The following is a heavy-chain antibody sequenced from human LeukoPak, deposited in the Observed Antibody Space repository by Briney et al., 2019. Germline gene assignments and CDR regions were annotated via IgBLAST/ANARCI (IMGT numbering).Heavy chain of an antibody. J-gene: IGHJ4*02. Sequence: PSETLSLTCTVSGYSISSGYYWGWIRQPPGKGLEWIGSIYHSGSTYYNPSLKSRVTISVDTSKNQFSLKLSYVTAADTAVYYCARVPWSGYYNYFDYWGQGTLVTVSS. CDR1: GYSISSGYY. CDR3: ARVPWSGYYNYFDY. V-gene: IGHV4-38-2*02. D-gene: IGHD3-3*01. CDR2: IYHSGST.